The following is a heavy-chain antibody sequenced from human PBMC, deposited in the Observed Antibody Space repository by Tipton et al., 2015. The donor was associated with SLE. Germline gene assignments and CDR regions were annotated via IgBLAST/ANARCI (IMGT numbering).Heavy chain of an antibody. Sequence: SLRLSCAASGFTFSSYEMNWVRQAPGKGLEWVSYISDSGSAKYYPDSVKGRFTISRDNAKNSLYLQMDSLRAEDTAVYYCARPPYYDSSGASEYYFDYWGQGTLVTVSS. V-gene: IGHV3-48*03. CDR3: ARPPYYDSSGASEYYFDY. CDR1: GFTFSSYE. J-gene: IGHJ4*02. D-gene: IGHD3-22*01. CDR2: ISDSGSAK.